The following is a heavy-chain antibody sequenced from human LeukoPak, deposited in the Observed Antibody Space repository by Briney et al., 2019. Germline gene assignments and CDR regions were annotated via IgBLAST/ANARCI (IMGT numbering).Heavy chain of an antibody. V-gene: IGHV4-4*07. Sequence: PSETLSLTCTVSGGSISSYYWSWIRQPAGKGLEWIGRIYTSGSTNYNPSLTSRVTMSVDTSKNQFSLKLSSVTAADTAVYYCARDREAVANWGYDWFDPWGQGTLVTVSS. J-gene: IGHJ5*02. CDR3: ARDREAVANWGYDWFDP. CDR1: GGSISSYY. D-gene: IGHD7-27*01. CDR2: IYTSGST.